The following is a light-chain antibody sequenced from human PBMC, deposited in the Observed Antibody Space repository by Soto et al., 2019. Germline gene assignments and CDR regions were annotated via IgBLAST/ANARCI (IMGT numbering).Light chain of an antibody. CDR2: DAS. J-gene: IGKJ1*01. CDR3: QPYGGSPRP. V-gene: IGKV3-20*01. CDR1: QSVSTSS. Sequence: EIVLTQSPGTLSLSPGETATLSCSASQSVSTSSLAWYQQRRAQAPRLLIHDASRRATAITDRLSVSGPGTDFILPIRTLAREDFGVSYCQPYGGSPRPFGQRTKVDIK.